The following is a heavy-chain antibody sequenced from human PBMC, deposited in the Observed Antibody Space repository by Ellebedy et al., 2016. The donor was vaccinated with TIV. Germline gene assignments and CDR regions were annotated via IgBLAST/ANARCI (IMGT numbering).Heavy chain of an antibody. CDR2: INHSGST. CDR1: GGSFGGYY. CDR3: ASRAEGYFDY. J-gene: IGHJ4*02. V-gene: IGHV4-34*01. Sequence: SETLSLTXAVYGGSFGGYYWSWIRQPPGKGLEWIGEINHSGSTNYNPSLKSRVTISVDTSKNQFSLKLSSVTAADTAVYYCASRAEGYFDYWGQGTLVTVSS.